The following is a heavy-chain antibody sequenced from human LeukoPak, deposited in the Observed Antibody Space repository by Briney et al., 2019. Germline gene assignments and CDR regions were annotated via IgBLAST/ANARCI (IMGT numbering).Heavy chain of an antibody. Sequence: GGSLRLSCAASGFIFSNYALMWLRQSPGKGLEWVSAIRGSGGGTFYADSVKGRFTISRDNSKNRLYLQMNGLRAEDTAVYYCARDPNGDYIGAFDMWGRGTLVTVSS. CDR2: IRGSGGGT. D-gene: IGHD4-17*01. V-gene: IGHV3-23*01. CDR3: ARDPNGDYIGAFDM. CDR1: GFIFSNYA. J-gene: IGHJ3*02.